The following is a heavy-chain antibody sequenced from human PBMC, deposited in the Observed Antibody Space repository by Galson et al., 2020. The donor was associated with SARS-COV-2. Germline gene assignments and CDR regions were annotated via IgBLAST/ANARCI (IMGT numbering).Heavy chain of an antibody. Sequence: PAESQASETLSLTCTVSGGSIKTGGHYWNWIRHHPGKGLEWIGNVYYSGTTFYNPTLKSRLSISVDTSKNQFYLQLTSVTAADTAVYYCARDLAEWIDSWGQGTLVTVSS. CDR1: GGSIKTGGHY. CDR3: ARDLAEWIDS. CDR2: VYYSGTT. J-gene: IGHJ4*02. D-gene: IGHD3-3*01. V-gene: IGHV4-31*03.